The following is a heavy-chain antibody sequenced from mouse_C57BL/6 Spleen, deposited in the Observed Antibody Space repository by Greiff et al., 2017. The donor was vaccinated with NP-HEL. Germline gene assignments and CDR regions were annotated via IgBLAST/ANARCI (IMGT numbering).Heavy chain of an antibody. D-gene: IGHD2-10*01. J-gene: IGHJ3*01. CDR1: GYTFTDYE. CDR3: TRAYSFDY. CDR2: FDPETGGT. V-gene: IGHV1-15*01. Sequence: QVQLQQSGAELVRPGASVTLSCKASGYTFTDYEMHWVKQTPVHGLEWIGAFDPETGGTAYNQKFKGKAILTADKSSSTAYMELRSLTSEDSAVYYGTRAYSFDYWGQGTLVTVSA.